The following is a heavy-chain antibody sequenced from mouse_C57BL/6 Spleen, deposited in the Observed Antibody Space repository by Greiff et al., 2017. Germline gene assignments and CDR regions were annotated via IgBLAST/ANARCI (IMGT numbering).Heavy chain of an antibody. CDR3: ARTHYGSSSWFAY. D-gene: IGHD1-1*01. Sequence: EVKVVESGGGLVKPGGSLKLSCAASGFTFSDYGMHWVRQAPEKGLEWVAYISSGSSTIYYADTVQGRFTISRDNAKNTLFLQMTSLRSEDTAMYYCARTHYGSSSWFAYWGQGTLVTVSA. CDR2: ISSGSSTI. V-gene: IGHV5-17*01. J-gene: IGHJ3*01. CDR1: GFTFSDYG.